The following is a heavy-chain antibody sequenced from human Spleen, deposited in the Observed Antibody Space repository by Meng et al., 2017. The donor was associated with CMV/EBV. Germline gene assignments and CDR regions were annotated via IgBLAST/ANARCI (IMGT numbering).Heavy chain of an antibody. Sequence: GESLKISCAASGFTFSSYWMHWVRQAPGKGLVWVSRINSDGSSTSYADSVKGRFTISRDNAKNTLYLQMNSLRAEDTAVYYCATFGYDYSSYPDYWGQGTLVTVSS. CDR2: INSDGSST. J-gene: IGHJ4*02. D-gene: IGHD4-11*01. CDR1: GFTFSSYW. CDR3: ATFGYDYSSYPDY. V-gene: IGHV3-74*01.